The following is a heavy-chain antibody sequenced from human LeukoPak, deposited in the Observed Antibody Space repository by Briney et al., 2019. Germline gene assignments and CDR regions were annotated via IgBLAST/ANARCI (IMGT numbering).Heavy chain of an antibody. J-gene: IGHJ4*02. V-gene: IGHV4-59*01. Sequence: SETLSLTCTVSGGSISSYYWSWIRQPPGKGLEWIGYIYYSGSTNYNPSLKSRVTISVDTSKNQFSLKLSSVTAADTAVYYCASLNYYDSSGPLGYWGQGTLVTVSS. CDR2: IYYSGST. D-gene: IGHD3-22*01. CDR3: ASLNYYDSSGPLGY. CDR1: GGSISSYY.